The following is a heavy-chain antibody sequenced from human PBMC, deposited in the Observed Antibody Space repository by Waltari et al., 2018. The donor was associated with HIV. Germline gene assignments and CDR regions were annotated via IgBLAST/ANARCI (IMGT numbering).Heavy chain of an antibody. J-gene: IGHJ2*01. CDR1: GYTLTRYY. D-gene: IGHD3-10*01. CDR2: INPNSGGT. CDR3: TRDAASSGYWYFDL. V-gene: IGHV1-2*02. Sequence: QVQLVQSGTEVQKPGASVKVSCNAPGYTLTRYYMHWVRQAPGQGLEWMGWINPNSGGTKYAQKFQGRVTVTRDTSISTAYMELSRLRSDDTAVYYCTRDAASSGYWYFDLWGRGTLVTVSS.